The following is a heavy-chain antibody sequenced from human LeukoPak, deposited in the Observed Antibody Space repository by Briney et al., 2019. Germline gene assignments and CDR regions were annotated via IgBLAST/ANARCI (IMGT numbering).Heavy chain of an antibody. Sequence: SETLSLTCSVSGGSISGRYWSWIRQPPGKGLEWIGYIYYSGSTKYNPSLKSRVTMSVDTSKNQFSLKLTSVTAADTAVYYCARDHYYDSSGYSCWGQGTLVTVSS. CDR2: IYYSGST. J-gene: IGHJ4*02. CDR1: GGSISGRY. V-gene: IGHV4-59*11. D-gene: IGHD3-22*01. CDR3: ARDHYYDSSGYSC.